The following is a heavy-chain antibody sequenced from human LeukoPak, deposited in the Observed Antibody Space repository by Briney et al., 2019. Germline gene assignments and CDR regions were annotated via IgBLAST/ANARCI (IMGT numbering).Heavy chain of an antibody. Sequence: SETLSLTCAVYGGSFSGYYWSWIRQPPGKGLEWIGEINHSGSTNHNPSLKSRVTISVDTSKNQFSLKLSSVTAADTAVYYCASVNYYDSSGYVDYWGQGTLVTVSS. CDR1: GGSFSGYY. J-gene: IGHJ4*02. D-gene: IGHD3-22*01. CDR2: INHSGST. CDR3: ASVNYYDSSGYVDY. V-gene: IGHV4-34*01.